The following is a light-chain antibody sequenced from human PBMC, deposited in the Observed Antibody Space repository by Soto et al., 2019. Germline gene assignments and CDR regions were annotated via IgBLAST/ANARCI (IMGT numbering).Light chain of an antibody. CDR2: RNN. CDR1: SSNIESNY. CDR3: TVWDDSLRGRL. J-gene: IGLJ2*01. V-gene: IGLV1-47*01. Sequence: QSVLTQPPSASGTPGQRVTISCSGSSSNIESNYVYWYQQLPGTAPRLLIYRNNHRPSGVPDRFSGSKSGTSASLAISALRYEDEDDYYCTVWDDSLRGRLFGGGTQLTVL.